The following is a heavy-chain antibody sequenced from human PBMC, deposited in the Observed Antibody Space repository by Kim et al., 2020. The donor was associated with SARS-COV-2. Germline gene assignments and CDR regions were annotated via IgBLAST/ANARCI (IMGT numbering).Heavy chain of an antibody. J-gene: IGHJ3*02. CDR3: ARDLIRETAFDI. CDR1: GGTFSSYA. D-gene: IGHD1-26*01. CDR2: IIPIFGTA. Sequence: SVKVSCKASGGTFSSYAISWVRQAPGQGLEWMGGIIPIFGTANYAQKFQGRVTITADESTSTAYMELSSLRSEDTAVYYCARDLIRETAFDIWGQGTMVTVSS. V-gene: IGHV1-69*13.